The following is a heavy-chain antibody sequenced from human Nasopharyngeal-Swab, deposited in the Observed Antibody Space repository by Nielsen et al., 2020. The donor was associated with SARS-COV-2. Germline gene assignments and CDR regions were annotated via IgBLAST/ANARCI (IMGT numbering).Heavy chain of an antibody. CDR2: ISYDASDK. V-gene: IGHV3-30*04. D-gene: IGHD3-16*01. CDR1: GFPFSSYT. CDR3: ARDRPHWGCDY. Sequence: GESLKISCAASGFPFSSYTIHWVRQAPGKGLEWVAVISYDASDKYYADSVKGRFTLSRDNSKNTVYLQMNSLRAEDTAVYYCARDRPHWGCDYWGQGTLVTVSS. J-gene: IGHJ4*02.